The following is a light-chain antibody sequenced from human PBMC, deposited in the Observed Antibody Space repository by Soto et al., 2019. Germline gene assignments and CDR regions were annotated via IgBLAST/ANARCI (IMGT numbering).Light chain of an antibody. CDR3: FSFTGG. J-gene: IGLJ2*01. V-gene: IGLV2-11*01. Sequence: QSVLTQPRSVSGSPGQSVTISCTGTNRDVGAYNYVSWYQQHPGKAPKLIIYDVNKRPSGVPDRFSGSKSGITASLTISGLQTEDEADYHCFSFTGGIGGGTKLTVL. CDR1: NRDVGAYNY. CDR2: DVN.